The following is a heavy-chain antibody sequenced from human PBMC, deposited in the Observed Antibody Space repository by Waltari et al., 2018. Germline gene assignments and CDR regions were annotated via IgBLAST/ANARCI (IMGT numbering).Heavy chain of an antibody. D-gene: IGHD5-12*01. V-gene: IGHV3-64D*08. CDR3: VKGIRWLRPNFDY. J-gene: IGHJ4*02. CDR1: GFTFSSNA. Sequence: EVQLVESGRGLVQPGGSLRPSCSASGFTFSSNAMPWVRQAPGKGLEYVSAISSNGGSTYYADSVKGRFTISRDNSKNTLYLQMSSLRAEDTAVYYCVKGIRWLRPNFDYWGQGTLVTVSS. CDR2: ISSNGGST.